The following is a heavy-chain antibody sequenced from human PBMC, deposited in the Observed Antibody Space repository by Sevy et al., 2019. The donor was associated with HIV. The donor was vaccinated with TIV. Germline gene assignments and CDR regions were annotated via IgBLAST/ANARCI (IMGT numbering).Heavy chain of an antibody. Sequence: GGSLRLSCAASEFTFSSYSMNWVRQAPGKGLEWVSSISSSSSYIYYADSVKGRFTISRDNAKNSLYLQMNSLRAEDTAVYYCARRNYYDSSGYYYSLSYYGMDVWGQGTTVTVSS. D-gene: IGHD3-22*01. CDR2: ISSSSSYI. V-gene: IGHV3-21*01. CDR3: ARRNYYDSSGYYYSLSYYGMDV. CDR1: EFTFSSYS. J-gene: IGHJ6*02.